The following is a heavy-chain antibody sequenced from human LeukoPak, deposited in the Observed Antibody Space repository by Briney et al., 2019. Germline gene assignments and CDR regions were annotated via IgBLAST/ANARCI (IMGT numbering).Heavy chain of an antibody. V-gene: IGHV4-59*01. Sequence: SETLSLTCTVSGGSISSYYWSWIRQPPGKGLEWIGYIYYSGSTNYNPSLKSRVTISVDTSKNQFSLKLSSVTAADTAVYYCARAARIGGIAARGAWFDPWXXXTXVXXXS. CDR2: IYYSGST. CDR3: ARAARIGGIAARGAWFDP. CDR1: GGSISSYY. J-gene: IGHJ5*02. D-gene: IGHD6-13*01.